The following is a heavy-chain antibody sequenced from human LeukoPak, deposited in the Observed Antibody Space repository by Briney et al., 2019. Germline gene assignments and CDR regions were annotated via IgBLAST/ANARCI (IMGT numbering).Heavy chain of an antibody. V-gene: IGHV3-48*03. Sequence: PGGSLRLSCVASGFTFSSYEINWVRQAPGKGLEWVSYISSSGRTIYYADSVQGRFTISRDNAKNSLYLQMNSLRAEDTAVYYCAKDPSRELDIWGQGTMVTVSS. J-gene: IGHJ3*02. D-gene: IGHD1-26*01. CDR2: ISSSGRTI. CDR1: GFTFSSYE. CDR3: AKDPSRELDI.